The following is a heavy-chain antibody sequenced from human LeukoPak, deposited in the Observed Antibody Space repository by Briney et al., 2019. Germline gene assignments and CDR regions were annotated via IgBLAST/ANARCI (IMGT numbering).Heavy chain of an antibody. CDR1: GYTFTSYY. Sequence: ASVKVSCKASGYTFTSYYMHWVRQAPGQGLEWMGIINPSGGSTSYAQKFQGRVTTTRDMSTSTVYMELSSLRSEDTAVYYCARDRGNDILTGYYNFDYWGQGTLVTVSS. CDR3: ARDRGNDILTGYYNFDY. V-gene: IGHV1-46*01. J-gene: IGHJ4*02. D-gene: IGHD3-9*01. CDR2: INPSGGST.